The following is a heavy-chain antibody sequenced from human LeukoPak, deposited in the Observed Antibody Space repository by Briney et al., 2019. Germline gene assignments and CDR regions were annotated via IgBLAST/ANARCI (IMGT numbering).Heavy chain of an antibody. D-gene: IGHD3-3*01. V-gene: IGHV1-69*05. J-gene: IGHJ4*02. CDR3: ARGFYYDFWSGYSGY. CDR2: IITIFGTA. Sequence: SVKVSCKASGATFSSYAISWVRQAPGQGLEWMGGIITIFGTANYAQTFQGRVTITTDESTSTAYMEMSSLRSEDTAVYYCARGFYYDFWSGYSGYGGRGTGAPVSS. CDR1: GATFSSYA.